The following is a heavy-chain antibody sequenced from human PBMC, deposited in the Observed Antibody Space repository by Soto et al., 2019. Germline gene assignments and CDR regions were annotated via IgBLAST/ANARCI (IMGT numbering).Heavy chain of an antibody. D-gene: IGHD6-13*01. CDR2: ITSSSSYI. Sequence: RLSCAASGFTFSSYSMNWVRQAPGKGLEWVSSITSSSSYIYYADSLKGRFTISRDNAKNSLYLQMNSLRAKDTAVYYCARVWYTSSWPHFDYWGQGTLVTVSS. V-gene: IGHV3-21*01. J-gene: IGHJ4*02. CDR1: GFTFSSYS. CDR3: ARVWYTSSWPHFDY.